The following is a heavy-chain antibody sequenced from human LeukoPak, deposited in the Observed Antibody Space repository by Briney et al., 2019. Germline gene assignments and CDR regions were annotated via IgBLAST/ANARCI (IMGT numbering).Heavy chain of an antibody. V-gene: IGHV3-21*01. CDR3: ARVYYGSGSLHYYYYYMDV. Sequence: GGSLRLSCAASGFTFSSYSMNWVRQAPGKGLEWVSSISSSSSYIYYADSVKGRFTISRDNAKNSLYLQMNSLRAEDTAVYYCARVYYGSGSLHYYYYYMDVWGKGTTVTISS. CDR1: GFTFSSYS. D-gene: IGHD3-10*01. J-gene: IGHJ6*03. CDR2: ISSSSSYI.